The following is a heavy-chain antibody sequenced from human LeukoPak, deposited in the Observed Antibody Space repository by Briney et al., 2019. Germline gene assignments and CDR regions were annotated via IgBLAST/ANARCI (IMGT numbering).Heavy chain of an antibody. D-gene: IGHD2-2*01. CDR1: GYTFTSCG. CDR3: ARDGCSSTSCYGYGMDV. J-gene: IGHJ6*04. Sequence: ASVKVSCKASGYTFTSCGISWVRQAPGQGLEWMGWISAYNGNTNYAQKLQGRVTMTTDTSTSTAYMELRSLRSDDTAVYYCARDGCSSTSCYGYGMDVWGKGTTVTVSS. V-gene: IGHV1-18*04. CDR2: ISAYNGNT.